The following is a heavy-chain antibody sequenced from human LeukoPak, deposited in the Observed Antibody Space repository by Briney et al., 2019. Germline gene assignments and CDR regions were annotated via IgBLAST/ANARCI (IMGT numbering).Heavy chain of an antibody. J-gene: IGHJ4*02. CDR3: AKDPRLNSGYYY. CDR1: GFTFSSYA. Sequence: GGSLRLSCAASGFTFSSYAMSWVRQAPGKGLEWVSAISGSGGSAYYADSVKGRFTISRDNSKNTLYLQMNSLRAEDTAVYYCAKDPRLNSGYYYWGQGTLVTVSS. V-gene: IGHV3-23*01. CDR2: ISGSGGSA. D-gene: IGHD3-22*01.